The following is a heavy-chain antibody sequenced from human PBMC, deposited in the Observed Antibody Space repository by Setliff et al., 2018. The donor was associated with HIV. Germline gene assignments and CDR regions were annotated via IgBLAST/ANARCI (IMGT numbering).Heavy chain of an antibody. V-gene: IGHV1-24*01. D-gene: IGHD5-12*01. CDR2: FDPEDGGR. CDR3: ARAVSASWSWGGYDPMTYYFDY. CDR1: GYTLAALS. Sequence: GASVKVSCKVFGYTLAALSIHWVRQAPGKGLEWMGGFDPEDGGRINAEKFQGRVTMTADTSTDKFSLKLSSVTAADTAVYYCARAVSASWSWGGYDPMTYYFDYWGQGTLVTVSS. J-gene: IGHJ4*02.